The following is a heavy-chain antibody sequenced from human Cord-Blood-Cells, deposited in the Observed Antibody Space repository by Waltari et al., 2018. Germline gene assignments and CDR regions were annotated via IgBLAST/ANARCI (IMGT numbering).Heavy chain of an antibody. Sequence: QVQLVQSGAEVKKPGASVTVSCKASGYTFTSYDIHWVRQATGQGLEWMGWMNPNRGNTGYAQKFQVRGTITRNTSISTAYMELSSLRSEDTAVYDCARGLPMVRGVTTDYWGQGTLVTVSS. J-gene: IGHJ4*02. CDR2: MNPNRGNT. D-gene: IGHD3-10*01. CDR3: ARGLPMVRGVTTDY. V-gene: IGHV1-8*03. CDR1: GYTFTSYD.